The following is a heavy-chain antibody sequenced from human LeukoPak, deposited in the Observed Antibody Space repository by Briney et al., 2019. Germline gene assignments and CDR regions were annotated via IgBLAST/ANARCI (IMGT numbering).Heavy chain of an antibody. J-gene: IGHJ6*03. Sequence: SPSETLSLTCAVYGGSFSGYYWSWIRQPPGKGLEWIGEINHSGSTNYNPSLKSRVTISVDTSKNQFSLKLSSVTAADTAVYYCAKLRGSGSYYYYYYYMDVWGKGTTVTISS. CDR3: AKLRGSGSYYYYYYYMDV. D-gene: IGHD3-10*01. CDR2: INHSGST. V-gene: IGHV4-34*01. CDR1: GGSFSGYY.